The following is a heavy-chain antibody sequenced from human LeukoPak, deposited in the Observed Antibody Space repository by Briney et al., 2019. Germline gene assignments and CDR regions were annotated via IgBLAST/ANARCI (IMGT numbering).Heavy chain of an antibody. Sequence: SETLSLTCTVSGDSISSYYWSWIRQPPGKGLEWIGNIYCSGSTNYNPSLKSRVTISVDVSKNQFSLKLTSVTAADTAVYYCARVRGHFDYWGQGTLVTVSS. D-gene: IGHD3-3*01. CDR1: GDSISSYY. J-gene: IGHJ4*02. CDR2: IYCSGST. CDR3: ARVRGHFDY. V-gene: IGHV4-59*01.